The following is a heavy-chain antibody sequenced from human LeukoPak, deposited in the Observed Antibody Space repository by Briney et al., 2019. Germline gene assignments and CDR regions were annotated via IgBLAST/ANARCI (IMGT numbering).Heavy chain of an antibody. Sequence: PSETPSLTCTVSGGSISSYYWSWIRQPPGKGLEWIGYIYYSGSTNYNPSLKSRVTISVDTSKNQFSLKLSSVTAADTAVYYCARSYYYDSSGYLFDAFDIWGQGTMVTVSS. J-gene: IGHJ3*02. CDR3: ARSYYYDSSGYLFDAFDI. CDR2: IYYSGST. V-gene: IGHV4-59*01. D-gene: IGHD3-22*01. CDR1: GGSISSYY.